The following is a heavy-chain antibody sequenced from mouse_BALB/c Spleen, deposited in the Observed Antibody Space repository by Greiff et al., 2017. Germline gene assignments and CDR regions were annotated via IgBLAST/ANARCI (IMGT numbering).Heavy chain of an antibody. V-gene: IGHV3-6*02. J-gene: IGHJ2*01. Sequence: EVQLVESGPGLVKPSQSLSLTCSVTGYSITSGYYWNWIRQFPGNKLEWMGYISYDGSNNYNPSLKNRISITRDTSKNQFFLKLNSVTTEDTATYYCARERNLLWFYFDYWGQGTTLTVSS. CDR2: ISYDGSN. D-gene: IGHD2-2*01. CDR3: ARERNLLWFYFDY. CDR1: GYSITSGYY.